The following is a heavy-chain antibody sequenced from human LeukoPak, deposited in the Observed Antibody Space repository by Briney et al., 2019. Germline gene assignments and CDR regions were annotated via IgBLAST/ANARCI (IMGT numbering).Heavy chain of an antibody. CDR3: ARARGGGRDAFDI. Sequence: GGSLRLSCAASGFTFSSHSMNWVRQAPGKGLEWVSSISSSSSYIYYADSVKGRFTISRDNAKNSLYLQMNSLRAEDTAVYYCARARGGGRDAFDIWGQGTMVTVSS. CDR1: GFTFSSHS. D-gene: IGHD3-16*01. J-gene: IGHJ3*02. CDR2: ISSSSSYI. V-gene: IGHV3-21*01.